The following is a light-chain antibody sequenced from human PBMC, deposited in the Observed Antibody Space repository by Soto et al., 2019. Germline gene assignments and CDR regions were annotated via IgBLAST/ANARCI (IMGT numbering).Light chain of an antibody. CDR3: QQYNNWPPYT. CDR2: GAS. J-gene: IGKJ2*01. CDR1: QRVSSN. Sequence: EIVMTQSPATLSVSPGERATLSCRASQRVSSNLAWYQQKPGQAPRLLIYGASTRATGIPARFSGSGSETEFTLTISSLQSEDFAVYYSQQYNNWPPYTFGQGTKLEIK. V-gene: IGKV3-15*01.